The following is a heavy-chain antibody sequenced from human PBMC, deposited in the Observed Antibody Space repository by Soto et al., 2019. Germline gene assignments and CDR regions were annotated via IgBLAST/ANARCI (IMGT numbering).Heavy chain of an antibody. J-gene: IGHJ4*02. V-gene: IGHV3-11*06. CDR2: ISSSSSYT. Sequence: GGSLRLSCAASGFTFSDYYMSWIRQAPGKGLEWVSYISSSSSYTNYADSVKGRFTISRDNAKNSLYLQMNSLRADDTAVYYSARDRSGNDFWSGYYIPIWFGPWDYWGQGILVTAS. D-gene: IGHD3-3*01. CDR3: ARDRSGNDFWSGYYIPIWFGPWDY. CDR1: GFTFSDYY.